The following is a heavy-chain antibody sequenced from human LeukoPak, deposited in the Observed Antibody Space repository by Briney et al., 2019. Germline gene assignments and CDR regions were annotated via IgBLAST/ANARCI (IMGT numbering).Heavy chain of an antibody. J-gene: IGHJ4*02. CDR2: ISYDGSNK. V-gene: IGHV3-30*03. CDR1: GFTFSSYG. CDR3: AALSGSYYADTDY. D-gene: IGHD1-26*01. Sequence: GRSLRLSCAASGFTFSSYGMHWVRQAPGKGLEWVGFISYDGSNKYYADSLKGRFTVSRDNSKNTLYLQMSNLRTEDTAVYYCAALSGSYYADTDYWGQGTLVTVSS.